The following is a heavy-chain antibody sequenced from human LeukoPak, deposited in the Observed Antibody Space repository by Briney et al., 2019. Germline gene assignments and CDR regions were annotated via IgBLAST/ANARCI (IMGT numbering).Heavy chain of an antibody. Sequence: SETLSLTCTVFGDSVTGYYLNWVRQPPGKGLEWIGHIYKIGTTNYNPSLKSRLTISADTSKHQFSLKLRSVTAADTAVYYCVIGVGWQPDYWGQGALVTVSS. CDR1: GDSVTGYY. CDR2: IYKIGTT. J-gene: IGHJ4*02. V-gene: IGHV4-59*02. D-gene: IGHD2-15*01. CDR3: VIGVGWQPDY.